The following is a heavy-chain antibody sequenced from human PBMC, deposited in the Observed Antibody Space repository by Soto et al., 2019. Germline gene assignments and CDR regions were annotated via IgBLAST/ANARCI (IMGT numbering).Heavy chain of an antibody. J-gene: IGHJ4*02. D-gene: IGHD4-17*01. CDR2: IYYSGST. V-gene: IGHV4-39*01. Sequence: PSETLSLTCAVAGGSISSRSYYWGWIRQPPGKGLEWIGSIYYSGSTYYNPSLKSRVTISADTSKNQFSLKLSYVTAADTAVYYCASHYDCGDYYFDYWGQGTLVTVSS. CDR3: ASHYDCGDYYFDY. CDR1: GGSISSRSYY.